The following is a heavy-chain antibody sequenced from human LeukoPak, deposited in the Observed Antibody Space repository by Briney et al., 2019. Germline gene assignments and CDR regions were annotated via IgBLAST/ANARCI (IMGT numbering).Heavy chain of an antibody. CDR1: GFTFSSYE. CDR2: ISSSGSTI. J-gene: IGHJ6*03. D-gene: IGHD6-13*01. CDR3: AREVRGSWPNYYYYYMDV. V-gene: IGHV3-48*03. Sequence: GGPLRLSCAASGFTFSSYEMNWVRQAPGKGLEWVSYISSSGSTIYYADSVKGRFTISRDNSKNTLYLQMNSLRAEDTAVYYCAREVRGSWPNYYYYYMDVWGKGTTVTISS.